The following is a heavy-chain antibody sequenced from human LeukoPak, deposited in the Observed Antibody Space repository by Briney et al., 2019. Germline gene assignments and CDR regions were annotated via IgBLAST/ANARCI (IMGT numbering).Heavy chain of an antibody. Sequence: GASVKVSCKASGYTFTSYDINWVRQATGQGLEWMGWMNPNSGNTGYAQKFQGRVTMTRNTSISTAYMELSSLRSEDTAVYYCARIGDCSGGSCFDYWGQGILVTVSS. CDR1: GYTFTSYD. CDR3: ARIGDCSGGSCFDY. CDR2: MNPNSGNT. J-gene: IGHJ4*02. D-gene: IGHD2-15*01. V-gene: IGHV1-8*01.